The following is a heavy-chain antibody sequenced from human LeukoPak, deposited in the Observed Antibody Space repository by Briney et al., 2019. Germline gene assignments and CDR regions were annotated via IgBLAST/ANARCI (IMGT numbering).Heavy chain of an antibody. V-gene: IGHV3-66*01. CDR2: IYSGGST. D-gene: IGHD4-23*01. Sequence: PGGSLRLSCAASGFTFSSNYMSWVRQAPGKGLEWVSVIYSGGSTYYADSVKGRFTISRDNSKKTLYLQMNSLRAEDTAVYYCARDGHYNGNSDYWGQGTLVTVSS. J-gene: IGHJ4*02. CDR3: ARDGHYNGNSDY. CDR1: GFTFSSNY.